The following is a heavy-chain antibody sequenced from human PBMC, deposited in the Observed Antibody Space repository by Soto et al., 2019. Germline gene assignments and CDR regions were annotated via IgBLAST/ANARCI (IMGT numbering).Heavy chain of an antibody. V-gene: IGHV3-23*01. CDR3: AREAPHCSSTSCYVGYYYYYMDV. D-gene: IGHD2-2*01. Sequence: PGGSLRLSCAASGFTFSSYAMSWVRQAPGKGLEWVSAISGSGGSTYYADSVKGRFTISRDNSKNTLYLQMNSLRAEDTAVYYCAREAPHCSSTSCYVGYYYYYMDVWGKGTTVTVSS. CDR2: ISGSGGST. CDR1: GFTFSSYA. J-gene: IGHJ6*03.